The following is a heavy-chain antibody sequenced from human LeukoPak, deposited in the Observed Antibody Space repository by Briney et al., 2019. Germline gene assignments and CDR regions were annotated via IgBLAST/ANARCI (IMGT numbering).Heavy chain of an antibody. V-gene: IGHV3-74*01. CDR2: LNSDGSST. J-gene: IGHJ4*02. D-gene: IGHD3-16*01. CDR1: GFTFGDHG. CDR3: ARSRYDYIWGIDY. Sequence: GGSLRLSCTTSGFTFGDHGVSWVRHAPGKGLVWVSRLNSDGSSTNYADSVKGRFTISRDNAKNTLYLQMNSLRDEDTAVFYCARSRYDYIWGIDYWGQGTLVTISS.